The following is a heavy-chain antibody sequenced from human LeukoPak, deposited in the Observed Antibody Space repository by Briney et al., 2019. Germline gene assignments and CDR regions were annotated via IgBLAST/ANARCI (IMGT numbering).Heavy chain of an antibody. Sequence: APVKVSSKASGGTFSTYDINWVRQATGQGLEWMGWMNPNSGNTGYAQKFQGRVTMTRNTSISTAYMELSSLRSEDTAVYYCARSPAGVYVYYYYYYMDVWGKGTTVTVSS. CDR3: ARSPAGVYVYYYYYYMDV. J-gene: IGHJ6*03. CDR2: MNPNSGNT. D-gene: IGHD6-13*01. V-gene: IGHV1-8*01. CDR1: GGTFSTYD.